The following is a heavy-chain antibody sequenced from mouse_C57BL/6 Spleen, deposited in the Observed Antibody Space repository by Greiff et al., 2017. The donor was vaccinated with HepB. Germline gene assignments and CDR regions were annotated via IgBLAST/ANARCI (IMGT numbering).Heavy chain of an antibody. J-gene: IGHJ4*01. CDR1: GFSLTSYG. CDR2: IWSGGST. Sequence: QVQLQQSGPGLVQPSQSLSITCTVSGFSLTSYGVHWVRQSPGKGLEWLGVIWSGGSTDYNAAFISRLSISKDNSKSQVFFKMNSLQADDTAIYYCARMYGYDDYYAMDYWGQGTSVTVSS. CDR3: ARMYGYDDYYAMDY. D-gene: IGHD2-2*01. V-gene: IGHV2-2*01.